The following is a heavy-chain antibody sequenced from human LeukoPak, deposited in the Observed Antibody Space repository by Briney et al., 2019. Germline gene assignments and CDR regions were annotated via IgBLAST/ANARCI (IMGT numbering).Heavy chain of an antibody. D-gene: IGHD2-2*02. Sequence: SETLSLTCTVSGASIRNSNYYWGWIRQPPGKGLGWIGSASYSGSSYYNPSLKSRVTISVDTSKNQFSLKVTSVTAADTALYYWASLIWGQYTYDYWGQGTLVTGSS. V-gene: IGHV4-39*07. CDR2: ASYSGSS. CDR1: GASIRNSNYY. CDR3: ASLIWGQYTYDY. J-gene: IGHJ4*02.